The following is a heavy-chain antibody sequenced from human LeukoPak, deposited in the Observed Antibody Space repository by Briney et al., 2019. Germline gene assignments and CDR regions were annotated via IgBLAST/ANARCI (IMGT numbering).Heavy chain of an antibody. Sequence: GSLRLSCAASGFTFSSYAMSWVRQAPGKGLEWVSSISSSSSHIFYADSVKGRFTISRDNARNALDLQMNSLRAEDAAVYYCARSVMTGSTTRAFDMWGQGTMVTVSS. J-gene: IGHJ3*02. V-gene: IGHV3-21*01. CDR1: GFTFSSYA. D-gene: IGHD2/OR15-2a*01. CDR2: ISSSSSHI. CDR3: ARSVMTGSTTRAFDM.